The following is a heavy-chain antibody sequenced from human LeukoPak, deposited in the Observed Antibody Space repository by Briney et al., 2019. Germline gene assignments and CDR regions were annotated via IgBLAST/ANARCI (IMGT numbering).Heavy chain of an antibody. CDR3: AKGIYSSGWSYFDY. CDR1: GFTFSNSA. Sequence: GGSLRLSCAASGFTFSNSAMSWVRQAPGKGLEWVSTLSGSGITTYYADSVKGRFTISRDNSKNTLYLQMNSLRAENTAVYYCAKGIYSSGWSYFDYWGHGTLVTVSS. CDR2: LSGSGITT. D-gene: IGHD6-19*01. V-gene: IGHV3-23*01. J-gene: IGHJ4*01.